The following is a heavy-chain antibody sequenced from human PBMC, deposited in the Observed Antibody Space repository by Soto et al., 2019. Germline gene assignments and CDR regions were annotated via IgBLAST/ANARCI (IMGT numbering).Heavy chain of an antibody. D-gene: IGHD7-27*01. CDR1: GFTFDDYA. J-gene: IGHJ6*02. CDR2: ISWNSGSI. V-gene: IGHV3-9*01. Sequence: GGSLRLSCAASGFTFDDYAMHWVRQAPGKGLEWVSGISWNSGSIGYADSVKGRFTISRDNAKNSLYLQMNSLRAEDTALYYCAKATGDHYYYGMDVWGQGTTVTVSS. CDR3: AKATGDHYYYGMDV.